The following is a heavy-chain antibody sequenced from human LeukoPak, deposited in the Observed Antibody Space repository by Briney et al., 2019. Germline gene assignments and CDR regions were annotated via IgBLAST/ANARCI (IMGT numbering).Heavy chain of an antibody. CDR2: ISSSSYI. D-gene: IGHD6-13*01. CDR3: ARDGYIAAAGTGANDAFDI. CDR1: GFTFSSYS. J-gene: IGHJ3*02. Sequence: PGGSLRLSCAASGFTFSSYSMNWVRQAPGKGLEWVSSISSSSYIYYADSVKGRFTISRDNAKNSLYLQMNSLRAEDTAVYYCARDGYIAAAGTGANDAFDIWGQGTMVTVSS. V-gene: IGHV3-21*01.